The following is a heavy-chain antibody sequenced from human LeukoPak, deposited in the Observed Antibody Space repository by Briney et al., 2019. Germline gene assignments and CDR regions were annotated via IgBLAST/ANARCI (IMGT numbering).Heavy chain of an antibody. CDR1: GFTFDDYT. CDR3: AIEYSSLYYFDY. Sequence: GGSLRLSCAASGFTFDDYTMHWVRQAPGKGLEWVSLISWDGGSTYYADSVKGRFTISRDNSKNSLYLQMNSLRTEDTALYYCAIEYSSLYYFDYWGQGTLVTVSS. D-gene: IGHD6-6*01. V-gene: IGHV3-43*01. J-gene: IGHJ4*02. CDR2: ISWDGGST.